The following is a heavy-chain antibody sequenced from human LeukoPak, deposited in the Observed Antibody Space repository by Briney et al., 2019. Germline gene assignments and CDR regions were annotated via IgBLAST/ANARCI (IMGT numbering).Heavy chain of an antibody. CDR1: GFTVSSNY. Sequence: GGSLRLSCAASGFTVSSNYMSWVRQAPGKGLEWVSVMYTGGSTNYADSVKGRFTITRDNSKNTVYLQMNSLRAEDTAVYYCARSGIQLWYVFDYWGQGTLVTVSS. CDR3: ARSGIQLWYVFDY. J-gene: IGHJ4*02. V-gene: IGHV3-53*01. CDR2: MYTGGST. D-gene: IGHD5-18*01.